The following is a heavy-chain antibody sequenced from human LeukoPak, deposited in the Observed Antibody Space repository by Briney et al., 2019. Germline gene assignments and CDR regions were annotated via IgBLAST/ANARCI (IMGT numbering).Heavy chain of an antibody. CDR1: GFTFSSYA. CDR2: ISYDGSNK. Sequence: PGGSLRLSCAASGFTFSSYAIHWVRQAPGKGLEWVAIISYDGSNKYYADSVKGRFTISRDNSKNTLYLQMNSLRAEDTAVYYCARDKRAYCGGDCSDAFDIWGQGTMVTVSS. CDR3: ARDKRAYCGGDCSDAFDI. D-gene: IGHD2-21*02. V-gene: IGHV3-30*04. J-gene: IGHJ3*02.